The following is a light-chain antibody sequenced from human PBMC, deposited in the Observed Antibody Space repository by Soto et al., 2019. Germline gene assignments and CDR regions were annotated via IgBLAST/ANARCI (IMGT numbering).Light chain of an antibody. V-gene: IGKV1-39*01. Sequence: DIQMTQSPASLSASVGDRVTISCRASQTISTFLNWYQQKPGTAPRLLIYRASSVQSGVPPRFSGSGSGRDFTLTISSLRPEDIATYFCQHSYSSPPWTFGQGIKVDIK. J-gene: IGKJ1*01. CDR1: QTISTF. CDR2: RAS. CDR3: QHSYSSPPWT.